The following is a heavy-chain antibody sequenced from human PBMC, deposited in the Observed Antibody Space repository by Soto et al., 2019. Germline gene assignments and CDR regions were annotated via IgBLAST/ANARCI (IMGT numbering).Heavy chain of an antibody. CDR1: GFSLSDYG. CDR2: IWHDGSQK. CDR3: EGRDDPFHV. V-gene: IGHV3-33*01. Sequence: QVQLVESGGGVVQPERSLRLSCAAPGFSLSDYGIHWVRQAAGKGLEWVAVIWHDGSQKYYADSVRGRFTISRDNSKNTVYLQMNSLRPEDTAVYYCEGRDDPFHVWGQGTMVTVSS. J-gene: IGHJ3*01.